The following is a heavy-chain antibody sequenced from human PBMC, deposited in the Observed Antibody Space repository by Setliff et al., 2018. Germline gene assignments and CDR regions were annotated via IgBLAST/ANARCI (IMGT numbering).Heavy chain of an antibody. CDR3: ATPVPRYSSGWYCY. D-gene: IGHD6-19*01. J-gene: IGHJ4*02. V-gene: IGHV3-30*02. Sequence: GGSLRLSCAASGFTFSSYGMHWVRQAPGKGLEWVAFIRYDGSNKYYADSVKGRFTISRDNAKNSLYLRMNSLRAEDTAVYYCATPVPRYSSGWYCYWGQGTLVTVSS. CDR1: GFTFSSYG. CDR2: IRYDGSNK.